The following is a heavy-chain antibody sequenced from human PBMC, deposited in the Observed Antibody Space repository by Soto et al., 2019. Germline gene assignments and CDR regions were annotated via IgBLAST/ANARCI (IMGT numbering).Heavy chain of an antibody. CDR3: AKHSYYDFWPGHYYYLDF. J-gene: IGHJ4*02. CDR2: ISDTSIDT. D-gene: IGHD3-3*01. V-gene: IGHV3-23*01. Sequence: PGGSLRLSCVASRFTFGDYPMNWVRQAPGKGLEWVSGISDTSIDTYYADSVKGRFTISRDNSQSMLFLHMSSLRAEDTALYYCAKHSYYDFWPGHYYYLDFWGQGTLVTVSS. CDR1: RFTFGDYP.